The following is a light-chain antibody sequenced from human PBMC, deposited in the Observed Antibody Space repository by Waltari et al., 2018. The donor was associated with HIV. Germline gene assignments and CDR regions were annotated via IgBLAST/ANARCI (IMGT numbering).Light chain of an antibody. CDR3: CSYAGSYRDV. V-gene: IGLV2-11*01. Sequence: QSALTQPRSVSGSPGQSVTISCTGTSSDVGGYKSVSWSQQNPGKAPKLIISDVTRRPSGGPDRFSGSKSGNTASVTISVLQAEDEADYYCCSYAGSYRDVFGSGTKVTVL. CDR1: SSDVGGYKS. CDR2: DVT. J-gene: IGLJ1*01.